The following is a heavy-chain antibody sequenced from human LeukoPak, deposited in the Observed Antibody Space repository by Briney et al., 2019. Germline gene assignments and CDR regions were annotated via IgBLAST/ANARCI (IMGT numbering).Heavy chain of an antibody. CDR1: GYTFTNNG. D-gene: IGHD2-15*01. V-gene: IGHV1-18*01. CDR2: ISAYNDNT. CDR3: ARDMRYCSGGSCPHNAFDI. Sequence: ASVKVSCKASGYTFTNNGISWMRQAPGQGLEWMGWISAYNDNTNNAQKFQGRVTMTTDTSTSTAYMELGSLRSDDTAVYYCARDMRYCSGGSCPHNAFDIWGQGTMVTVS. J-gene: IGHJ3*02.